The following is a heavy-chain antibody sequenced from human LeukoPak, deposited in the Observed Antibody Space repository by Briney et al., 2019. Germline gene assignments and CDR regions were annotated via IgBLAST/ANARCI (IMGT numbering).Heavy chain of an antibody. Sequence: GGSLRLSCAASGFTFSSYAMSSVRQAPGKGLEWVSAISGSGGSTYYADSVKGRFTISRDNSKNTLYLQMNSLRAEDTAVYYCAKNPPWYYDSSGSDDIAWFDYWGQGTLVTVSS. CDR1: GFTFSSYA. J-gene: IGHJ4*02. D-gene: IGHD3-22*01. CDR3: AKNPPWYYDSSGSDDIAWFDY. V-gene: IGHV3-23*01. CDR2: ISGSGGST.